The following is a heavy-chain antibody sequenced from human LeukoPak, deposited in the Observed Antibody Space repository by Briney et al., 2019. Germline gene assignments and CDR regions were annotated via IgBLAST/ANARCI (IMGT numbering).Heavy chain of an antibody. Sequence: ASVKVSCKGSGYTLTELSMHWVRQAPGKGLEWMGGFDPEDGETIYAQKFQGRVTMTEDTSTDTAYMELSSLRSEDTAVYYCATDRSRGSRFLEWCFDYWGQGTLVTVSS. CDR3: ATDRSRGSRFLEWCFDY. V-gene: IGHV1-24*01. CDR2: FDPEDGET. CDR1: GYTLTELS. J-gene: IGHJ4*02. D-gene: IGHD3-3*01.